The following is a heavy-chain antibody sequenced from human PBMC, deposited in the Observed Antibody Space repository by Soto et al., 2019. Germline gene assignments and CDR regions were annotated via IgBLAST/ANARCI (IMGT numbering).Heavy chain of an antibody. V-gene: IGHV5-51*01. CDR1: DYSFTSYW. CDR3: ARGRVASRTFDY. Sequence: GESLKISCKASDYSFTSYWIAWVRQMPGQGLELMGIIYPSDSDTRYSPSFQGQVSISADKSITTAYLQWTSLRSSGTAIYYCARGRVASRTFDYWGQGTLVNVS. J-gene: IGHJ4*02. CDR2: IYPSDSDT. D-gene: IGHD3-3*01.